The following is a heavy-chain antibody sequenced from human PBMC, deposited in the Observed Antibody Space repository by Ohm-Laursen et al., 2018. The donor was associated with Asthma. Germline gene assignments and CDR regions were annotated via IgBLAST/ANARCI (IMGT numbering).Heavy chain of an antibody. CDR2: INDNSDLT. CDR3: AKERSSSWPF. V-gene: IGHV3-23*01. Sequence: GSLRLSCAASGFTFSIYAMSWVRQAPGKGLEWVSQINDNSDLTYYADSVKGRFTISRDNSRNTLFLQMNSLRAEDTAVYYCAKERSSSWPFWGQGTLVTVSS. D-gene: IGHD6-13*01. J-gene: IGHJ4*02. CDR1: GFTFSIYA.